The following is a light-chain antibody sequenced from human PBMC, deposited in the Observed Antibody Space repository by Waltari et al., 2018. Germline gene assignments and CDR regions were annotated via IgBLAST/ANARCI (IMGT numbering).Light chain of an antibody. CDR2: WAS. Sequence: DIVMTQSPDSLAVSLGERATINCKSSLSVLYSSNNKNYLAWYQQKPGQPPKLLISWASTRESGVPDRFSGSGSGTDFTLTISSLQAEDVAVYYCQQYYSTPQAFGQGTKVEIK. CDR1: LSVLYSSNNKNY. CDR3: QQYYSTPQA. J-gene: IGKJ1*01. V-gene: IGKV4-1*01.